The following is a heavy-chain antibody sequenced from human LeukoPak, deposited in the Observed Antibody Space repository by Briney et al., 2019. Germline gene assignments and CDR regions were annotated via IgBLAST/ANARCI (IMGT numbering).Heavy chain of an antibody. CDR1: GFTFSSYA. CDR2: ISNNGGST. J-gene: IGHJ4*02. D-gene: IGHD6-13*01. V-gene: IGHV3-64*01. Sequence: PGGSLRLSCAASGFTFSSYAMHWVRQAPGKGLEYVSAISNNGGSTYYANSVKGRFTISRDNSKNTLYLQMGSLRAEDMAVYYCARGHSAAVVDYWGQGTLVTVSS. CDR3: ARGHSAAVVDY.